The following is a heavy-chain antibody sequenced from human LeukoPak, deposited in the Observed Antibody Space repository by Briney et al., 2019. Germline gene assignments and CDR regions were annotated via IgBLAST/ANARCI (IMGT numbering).Heavy chain of an antibody. Sequence: GASVKVSCKASGYTFSGYYMHWVRQAPGQGIEWMGWINPNSDGTNYAQNFQGRVTMIRDTSISTAYMELSSLRSDDTAVYYCARGSVYIVPTMVPVLSFDYWGQGTLVTVSS. V-gene: IGHV1-2*02. CDR2: INPNSDGT. D-gene: IGHD5-12*01. CDR3: ARGSVYIVPTMVPVLSFDY. CDR1: GYTFSGYY. J-gene: IGHJ4*02.